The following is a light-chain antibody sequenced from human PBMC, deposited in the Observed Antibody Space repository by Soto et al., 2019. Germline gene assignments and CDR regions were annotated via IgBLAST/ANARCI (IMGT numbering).Light chain of an antibody. CDR2: DVN. CDR1: TSDVGGYSY. V-gene: IGLV2-14*03. CDR3: TSYTEIATLVV. Sequence: QSVLTQPASVSGSPGQSITLSCTGTTSDVGGYSYVSWYQQHPGKAPKLLFYDVNNRPSGVSDRFSASKSGNTASLTISGLQAEDEADYYCTSYTEIATLVVFGTGTKDTVL. J-gene: IGLJ1*01.